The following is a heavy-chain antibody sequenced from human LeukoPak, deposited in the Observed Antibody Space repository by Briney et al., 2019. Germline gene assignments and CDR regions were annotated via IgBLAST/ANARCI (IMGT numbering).Heavy chain of an antibody. D-gene: IGHD6-19*01. Sequence: PSETLSLTCTVSGGSISSSSYYWGWIRQPPGKGLEWIGSIYYSGSTYYNPSLKSRVTISVDTSKNQFSLKLSSVTAADTAVYYCASSVAGYHYWGQGTLVTVSS. J-gene: IGHJ4*02. CDR3: ASSVAGYHY. V-gene: IGHV4-39*07. CDR1: GGSISSSSYY. CDR2: IYYSGST.